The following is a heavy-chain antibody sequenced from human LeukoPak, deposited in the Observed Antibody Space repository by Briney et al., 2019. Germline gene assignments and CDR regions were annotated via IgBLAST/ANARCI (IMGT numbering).Heavy chain of an antibody. CDR2: IKSKADGGTI. Sequence: GGSLRLSCAASGFTFSSYAMSRVRQAPGKGLEWVGRIKSKADGGTIDYAAPVKGRFTISRDDSKNTLYLQMNSLKTEDTAVYYCTTGGLQFTNDYWGQGTLVTVSS. V-gene: IGHV3-15*01. J-gene: IGHJ4*02. D-gene: IGHD5-24*01. CDR1: GFTFSSYA. CDR3: TTGGLQFTNDY.